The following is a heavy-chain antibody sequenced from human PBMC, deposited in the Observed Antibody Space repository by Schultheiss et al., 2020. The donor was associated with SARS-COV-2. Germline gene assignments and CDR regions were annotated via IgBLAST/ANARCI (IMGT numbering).Heavy chain of an antibody. J-gene: IGHJ4*02. V-gene: IGHV4-61*01. Sequence: SETLSLTCTVSGGSVSSGSYYWSWIRQPPGKGLEWIGYIYYSGSTNYNPSLKSRVTISVDTSKRQFSLKLRSVTAADTAMYYCARATVTTRLRLFDYWGQGTLVTVSS. CDR2: IYYSGST. D-gene: IGHD4-17*01. CDR3: ARATVTTRLRLFDY. CDR1: GGSVSSGSYY.